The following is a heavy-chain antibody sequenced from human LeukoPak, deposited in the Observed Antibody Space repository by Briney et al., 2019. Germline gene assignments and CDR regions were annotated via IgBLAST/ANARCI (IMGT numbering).Heavy chain of an antibody. CDR3: AKDRGY. Sequence: GGSLRLSCAASGFTFSSPPMNCVRQAPGKGLEWVSAISAGASTTYYPDSVKARHTIPRDNSKNTLYLQMNSLRAEDTAVYYCAKDRGYWGQGTLVTVSS. J-gene: IGHJ4*02. CDR1: GFTFSSPP. CDR2: ISAGASTT. V-gene: IGHV3-23*01.